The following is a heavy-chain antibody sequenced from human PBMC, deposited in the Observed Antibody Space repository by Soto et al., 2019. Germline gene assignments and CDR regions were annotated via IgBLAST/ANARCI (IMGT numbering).Heavy chain of an antibody. D-gene: IGHD6-13*01. V-gene: IGHV1-8*01. CDR1: GYTFTSYD. CDR3: ARRMGSSWSLGMDV. Sequence: QVQLVQSGAEVKKPGASVKVSCKASGYTFTSYDINWVRQATGQGLEWMGWMNPNSGNTGYAQKFKGSVTMTRNTSISTAYMELSSLRSEDTAVYYCARRMGSSWSLGMDVWGQGTTVTVSS. J-gene: IGHJ6*02. CDR2: MNPNSGNT.